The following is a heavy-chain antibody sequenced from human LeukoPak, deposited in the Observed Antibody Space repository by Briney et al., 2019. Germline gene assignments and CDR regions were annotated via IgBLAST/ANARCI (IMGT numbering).Heavy chain of an antibody. Sequence: PGGSLRLSCAASGFTFSSYGMHWVRQAPGKGLEWVAVISYDGSNKYYADSVKGRFTISRDNSKNTLYLQMNSLRAEDTAVYYCATPNSGYDYYLLPDYWGQGTLVTVSS. CDR3: ATPNSGYDYYLLPDY. V-gene: IGHV3-30*03. CDR1: GFTFSSYG. D-gene: IGHD5-12*01. CDR2: ISYDGSNK. J-gene: IGHJ4*02.